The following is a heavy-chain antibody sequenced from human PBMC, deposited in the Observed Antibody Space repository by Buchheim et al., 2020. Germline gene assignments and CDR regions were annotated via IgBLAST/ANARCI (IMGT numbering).Heavy chain of an antibody. D-gene: IGHD3-16*02. CDR1: GFIFSDYD. CDR2: SSSSTA. J-gene: IGHJ4*02. V-gene: IGHV3-72*01. CDR3: ARDHWGIYLN. Sequence: EVQLVESGGGLVQPGGSLRLSCAASGFIFSDYDMDWVRQAPGKGLEWVGRSSSSTAEYAASVKGRFTISRDASRKSRYLEMNSLITEDTAVYYCARDHWGIYLNWGQGSL.